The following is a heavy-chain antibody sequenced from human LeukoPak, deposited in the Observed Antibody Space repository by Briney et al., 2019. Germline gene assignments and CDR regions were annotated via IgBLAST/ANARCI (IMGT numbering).Heavy chain of an antibody. V-gene: IGHV3-30-3*01. CDR1: GFTFSSYA. D-gene: IGHD2-15*01. J-gene: IGHJ3*02. Sequence: PGGSLRLSCAASGFTFSSYAMHWVRQAPGKGLEWVAVISYDGSNKYYADSVKGRFTISRDNSKNTLYLQMNSLRAEDTAVYYCARGRSSVVVAATGYDAFDIWGQGTMVTVSS. CDR3: ARGRSSVVVAATGYDAFDI. CDR2: ISYDGSNK.